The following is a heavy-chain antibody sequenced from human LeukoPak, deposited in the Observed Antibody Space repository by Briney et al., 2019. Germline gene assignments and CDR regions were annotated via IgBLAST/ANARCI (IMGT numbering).Heavy chain of an antibody. CDR2: IYSGGST. Sequence: GSLRLSCAASGFTVSSNYMSWVRQAPGKGLEWVSVIYSGGSTYYADSVKGLFTISRDNSKNTLYLQMNSLRAEDTAVYYCARVSVNWFYPWGQGTPVTVSS. J-gene: IGHJ5*02. D-gene: IGHD2-8*01. CDR1: GFTVSSNY. V-gene: IGHV3-53*01. CDR3: ARVSVNWFYP.